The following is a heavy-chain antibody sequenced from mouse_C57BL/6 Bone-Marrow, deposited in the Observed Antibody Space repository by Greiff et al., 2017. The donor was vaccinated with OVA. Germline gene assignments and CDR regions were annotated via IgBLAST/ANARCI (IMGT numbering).Heavy chain of an antibody. D-gene: IGHD2-2*01. V-gene: IGHV1-7*01. CDR1: GYTFPSYW. CDR3: ARIWLFHYFDY. J-gene: IGHJ2*01. Sequence: LVASGAELAKPGASVKLSCKASGYTFPSYWLHWVKQRLGQGLAWIGYINPSRGYTKYNQKFKDKATVTADKSSSTAYMQLSSLTYEDSAVYYCARIWLFHYFDYWGQGTTLTVSS. CDR2: INPSRGYT.